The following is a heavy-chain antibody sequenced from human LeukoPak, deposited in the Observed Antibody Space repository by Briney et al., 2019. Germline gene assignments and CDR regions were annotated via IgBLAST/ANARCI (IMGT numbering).Heavy chain of an antibody. CDR3: ASRLAAAPRGAFDI. CDR2: SYISGST. D-gene: IGHD6-13*01. Sequence: SETLSLTCTVSGGSISSFYWSWLRQPPGKGLEWIGYSYISGSTNYNPSLKSRVTISVDTSKSHFSLKLSSVTAADTAVYYCASRLAAAPRGAFDIWGQGTMVTVSS. V-gene: IGHV4-4*09. J-gene: IGHJ3*02. CDR1: GGSISSFY.